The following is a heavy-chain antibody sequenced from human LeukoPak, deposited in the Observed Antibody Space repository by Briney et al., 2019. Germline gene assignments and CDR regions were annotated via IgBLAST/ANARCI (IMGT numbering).Heavy chain of an antibody. J-gene: IGHJ4*02. CDR3: ARVLGSSGWYYFDY. D-gene: IGHD6-19*01. V-gene: IGHV1-69*06. CDR2: IIPIFGTA. Sequence: ASVKVSCKASGGTFSSYAISWVRQAPGQGLEWMGGIIPIFGTANYAQKFQGRVTITADKSTSTAYMELRSLRSDDTAVYYCARVLGSSGWYYFDYWGQGTLVTVSS. CDR1: GGTFSSYA.